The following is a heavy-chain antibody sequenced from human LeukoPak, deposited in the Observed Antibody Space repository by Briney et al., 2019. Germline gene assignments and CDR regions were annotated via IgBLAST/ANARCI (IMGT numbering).Heavy chain of an antibody. J-gene: IGHJ4*02. V-gene: IGHV3-48*03. CDR2: ISSSGSTI. Sequence: GGSLRLSCAASGFTFSSYEMNWVRQAPGKGLEWVSYISSSGSTIYYADSVKGRFTISRDNAKNSLYPQMNSLRAEDTAVYYCARDMGMATNRVTEPEYFDYWGQGTLVTVSS. CDR3: ARDMGMATNRVTEPEYFDY. D-gene: IGHD5-24*01. CDR1: GFTFSSYE.